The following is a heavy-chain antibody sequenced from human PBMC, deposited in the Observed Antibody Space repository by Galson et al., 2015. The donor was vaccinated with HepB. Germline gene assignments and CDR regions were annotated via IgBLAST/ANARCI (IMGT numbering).Heavy chain of an antibody. D-gene: IGHD5-12*01. J-gene: IGHJ4*02. Sequence: SLRLSCAASGFTFSRYGLYWVCQAPGKGLEWVAVIWYDGSNKYYADSVRGRFTISKDNSENTLYLQMNSLRPEDTAIYYCATSNPSVAIGEDWGQGTLVTVSS. V-gene: IGHV3-33*07. CDR1: GFTFSRYG. CDR3: ATSNPSVAIGED. CDR2: IWYDGSNK.